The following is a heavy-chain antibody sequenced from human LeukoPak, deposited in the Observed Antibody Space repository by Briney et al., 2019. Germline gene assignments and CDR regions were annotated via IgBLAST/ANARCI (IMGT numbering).Heavy chain of an antibody. CDR2: INGNGAST. CDR3: AKDQGYSYYYLDY. D-gene: IGHD5-18*01. CDR1: GFTFSSYA. Sequence: GGSLRLSCAASGFTFSSYAMSWVRQAPGKGLEWVSGINGNGASTYYSDSVKGRFTISRDNSKNTLYLQMSSLRAEDTAIYYCAKDQGYSYYYLDYWGQGTLVTVSS. J-gene: IGHJ4*02. V-gene: IGHV3-23*01.